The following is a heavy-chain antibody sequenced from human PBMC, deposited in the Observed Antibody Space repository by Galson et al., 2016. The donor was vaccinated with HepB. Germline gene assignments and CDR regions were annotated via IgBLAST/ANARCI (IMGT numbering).Heavy chain of an antibody. Sequence: SLRLSCAASGLTFHIYPIHWVRQAPGKGLEWVAVISSDGSIQYYVESVQGRFTISRDNVKNTVDLQMDSLRPEDTAVYYCAKDGPRSYDIWNGGDAVDIWGQGTMVTVSS. CDR2: ISSDGSIQ. D-gene: IGHD3-3*01. CDR3: AKDGPRSYDIWNGGDAVDI. J-gene: IGHJ3*02. V-gene: IGHV3-30-3*01. CDR1: GLTFHIYP.